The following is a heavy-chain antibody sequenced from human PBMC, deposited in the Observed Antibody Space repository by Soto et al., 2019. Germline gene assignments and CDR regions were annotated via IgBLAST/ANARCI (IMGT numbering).Heavy chain of an antibody. CDR3: ARVNGVVPAYMDV. V-gene: IGHV4-31*03. D-gene: IGHD2-2*01. CDR2: IYYSGST. Sequence: SETLSLTCTVPGGSISSGGYYWSWIRQHPGKGLEWIGYIYYSGSTYYNPSLKSRVTISVDTSKNQFSLKLSSVTAADTAVYYCARVNGVVPAYMDVWGQGTTVTVSS. CDR1: GGSISSGGYY. J-gene: IGHJ6*03.